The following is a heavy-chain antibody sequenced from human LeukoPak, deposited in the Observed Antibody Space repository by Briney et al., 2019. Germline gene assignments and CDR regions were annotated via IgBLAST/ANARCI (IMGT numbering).Heavy chain of an antibody. Sequence: QPGGSLRLSCAASGFTLSNYEMNWVRQPPGKGLEWVSYISSGGSTTYYTDSVKGRFTISRDTAKNSLYLQMNSLTAEDTAVYYCAREWGYSSGKRGDYFDYWGQGTLVTVSS. J-gene: IGHJ4*02. CDR3: AREWGYSSGKRGDYFDY. CDR1: GFTLSNYE. D-gene: IGHD6-19*01. V-gene: IGHV3-48*03. CDR2: ISSGGSTT.